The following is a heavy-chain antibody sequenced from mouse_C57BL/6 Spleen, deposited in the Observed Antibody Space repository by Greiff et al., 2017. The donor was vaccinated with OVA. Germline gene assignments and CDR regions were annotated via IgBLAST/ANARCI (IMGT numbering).Heavy chain of an antibody. J-gene: IGHJ3*01. D-gene: IGHD2-1*01. CDR1: GYAFSSYW. V-gene: IGHV1-80*01. CDR2: IYPGDGDT. Sequence: QVQLQQSGAELVKPGASVKISCKASGYAFSSYWMNWVKQRPGKGLEWIGQIYPGDGDTNYNGKFKGKATLTSDKSSSTAYMQLSSLTSEDSAVYYCARPYGNYVGSWFAYWGQGTLVTVSA. CDR3: ARPYGNYVGSWFAY.